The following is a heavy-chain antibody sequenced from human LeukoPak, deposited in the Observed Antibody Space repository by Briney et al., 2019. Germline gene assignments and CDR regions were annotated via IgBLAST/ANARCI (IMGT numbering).Heavy chain of an antibody. V-gene: IGHV1-69*05. D-gene: IGHD5-12*01. J-gene: IGHJ4*02. CDR2: IIPIFGIV. Sequence: GAPVKVSCKASGGTFSSYGISWVRQAPGQGLEWMGRIIPIFGIVNHAQKFQDRVTVTTDESTTTVYMELSSLRSEDTAVYYCARGARGYSGGFDSLLYFDCWGQGTLVTVSS. CDR3: ARGARGYSGGFDSLLYFDC. CDR1: GGTFSSYG.